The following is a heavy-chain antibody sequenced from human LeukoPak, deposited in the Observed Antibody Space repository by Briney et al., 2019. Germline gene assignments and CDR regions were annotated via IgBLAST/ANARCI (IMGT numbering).Heavy chain of an antibody. Sequence: SETLSLTCAVYGGSFSGYYWSWIRQPPGKGLEWIGEINHSGSTNYNPSLRSRVTISVDTSKNQFSLKLSSVTAADTAVYYCARIKARIVVVTAMSSYFDYWGRGTLVTVSS. V-gene: IGHV4-34*01. CDR3: ARIKARIVVVTAMSSYFDY. CDR2: INHSGST. J-gene: IGHJ4*02. CDR1: GGSFSGYY. D-gene: IGHD2-21*02.